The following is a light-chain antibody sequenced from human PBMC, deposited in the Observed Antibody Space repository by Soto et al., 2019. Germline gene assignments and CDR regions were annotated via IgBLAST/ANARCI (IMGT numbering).Light chain of an antibody. CDR1: QSVSSTS. CDR2: GAS. Sequence: EIVLTQSPGTLSLSPGERATLSCRASQSVSSTSLAWYQQKPGQAPRLLISGASNRPTGIPDRFSGSGSGTECTLTISRLETEDFAVYDWQQFGISPGVFAFGQGTKVEIK. V-gene: IGKV3-20*01. CDR3: QQFGISPGVFA. J-gene: IGKJ2*01.